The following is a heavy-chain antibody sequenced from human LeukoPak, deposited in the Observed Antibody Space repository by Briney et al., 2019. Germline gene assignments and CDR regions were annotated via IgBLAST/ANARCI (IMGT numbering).Heavy chain of an antibody. CDR2: INSGGSGT. D-gene: IGHD2-2*01. V-gene: IGHV3-74*01. Sequence: SGGSLRLSCAASGFNSASNWMHWVRHTPGKGLVWVSRINSGGSGTSYADSVEGRFTISRDNAKNTLYLQMNSLRAEDTAVYYCVRAHGTYAPLGYWGQGILVTVSS. J-gene: IGHJ4*02. CDR1: GFNSASNW. CDR3: VRAHGTYAPLGY.